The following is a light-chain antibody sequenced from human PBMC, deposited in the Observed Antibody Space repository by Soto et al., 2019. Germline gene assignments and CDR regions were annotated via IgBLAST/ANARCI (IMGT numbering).Light chain of an antibody. CDR1: QSISSW. CDR3: QQYRNWPRT. J-gene: IGKJ1*01. V-gene: IGKV1-5*01. Sequence: GARVTITCRASQSISSWLAWYQQKPGKAPKLLMHGASSLESGVPSRFSGRGSGTEFTLTISSLQSEDFAVYYCQQYRNWPRTFGQGSKVDI. CDR2: GAS.